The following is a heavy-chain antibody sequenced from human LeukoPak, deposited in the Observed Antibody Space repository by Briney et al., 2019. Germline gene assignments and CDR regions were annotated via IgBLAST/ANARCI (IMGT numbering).Heavy chain of an antibody. CDR3: AKGVGVVRAYYGSGSFFDY. D-gene: IGHD3-10*01. Sequence: PGGSLRLSCAASGFTFSSYGMHWVRQAPGKGLEWVAFIRYDGGNKYYADSVKGRFTISRDNSKNTLYLQMNSLRAEDTAVYYCAKGVGVVRAYYGSGSFFDYWGQGTLVTVSS. J-gene: IGHJ4*02. V-gene: IGHV3-30*02. CDR2: IRYDGGNK. CDR1: GFTFSSYG.